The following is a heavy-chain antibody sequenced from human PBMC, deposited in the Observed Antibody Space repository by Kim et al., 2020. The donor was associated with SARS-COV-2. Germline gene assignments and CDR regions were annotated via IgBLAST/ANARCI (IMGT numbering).Heavy chain of an antibody. V-gene: IGHV3-48*02. Sequence: YADSVKGRFTISRDNAKNSLYLQMNSLRDEDTAVYYWARDVGTTVTPFDYWGQGTLVTVSS. J-gene: IGHJ4*02. D-gene: IGHD4-17*01. CDR3: ARDVGTTVTPFDY.